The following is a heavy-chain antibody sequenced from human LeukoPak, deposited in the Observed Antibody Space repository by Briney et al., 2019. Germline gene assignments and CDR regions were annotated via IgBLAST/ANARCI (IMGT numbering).Heavy chain of an antibody. J-gene: IGHJ4*02. Sequence: GGSLRLSCAASGVTFGSYSMNWVRQAPGKGVEWVSCISSSSSYIYYADSVKGRFTISRDNAKNSLYLQMNSLRAEDTAVYYCARDRSGSYPRGYFDYWGQGTLVTVSS. CDR2: ISSSSSYI. V-gene: IGHV3-21*01. CDR1: GVTFGSYS. D-gene: IGHD1-26*01. CDR3: ARDRSGSYPRGYFDY.